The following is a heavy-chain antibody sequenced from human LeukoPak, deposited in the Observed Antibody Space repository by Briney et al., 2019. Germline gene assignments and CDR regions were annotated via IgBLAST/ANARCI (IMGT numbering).Heavy chain of an antibody. V-gene: IGHV3-74*01. J-gene: IGHJ4*02. CDR3: ARGEYYSDTSSYFDY. Sequence: TGGSLRLSCAASGFTFRSYWMHWVRQAPGKGLVWVSRINSDGSSTSYADTVKGRFTISRDNAKNTLYLQMNSLRAEDTAVYYCARGEYYSDTSSYFDYWGQGTLVTVSS. CDR2: INSDGSST. CDR1: GFTFRSYW. D-gene: IGHD3-22*01.